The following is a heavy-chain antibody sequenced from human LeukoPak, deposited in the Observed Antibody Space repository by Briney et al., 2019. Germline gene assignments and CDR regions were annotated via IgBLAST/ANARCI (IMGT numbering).Heavy chain of an antibody. CDR2: MNPDGSEK. V-gene: IGHV3-7*01. Sequence: GGSLRLSCAASGFTFSSYWMSWVRQAPGKGLEWVANMNPDGSEKYFLDSVKGRFSISRDNAKSSLYLQMNSLRGDDTAVYYCAKDMGSRATNLDYWGQGTLVTVSS. J-gene: IGHJ4*02. CDR3: AKDMGSRATNLDY. CDR1: GFTFSSYW. D-gene: IGHD1-26*01.